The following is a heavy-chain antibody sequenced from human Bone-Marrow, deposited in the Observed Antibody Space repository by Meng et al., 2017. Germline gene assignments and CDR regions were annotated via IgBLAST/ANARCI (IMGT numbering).Heavy chain of an antibody. V-gene: IGHV4-34*01. J-gene: IGHJ4*02. D-gene: IGHD5-18*01. CDR2: INHSGST. CDR1: GGSFMGYY. CDR3: ARGSWLQLWLQDY. Sequence: QEWLQQWGAGLLKTSGTLSLTCAVYGGSFMGYYWSWIRQPPGKGLEWIGEINHSGSTNYNPSLKNRVTISVDTSKNQFSLKLSSVTAADTAVYYCARGSWLQLWLQDYWGQGTLVTVSS.